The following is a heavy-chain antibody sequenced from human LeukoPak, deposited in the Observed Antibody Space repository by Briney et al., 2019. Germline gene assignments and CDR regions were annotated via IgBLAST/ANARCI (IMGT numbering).Heavy chain of an antibody. D-gene: IGHD6-19*01. CDR2: ISAYNGNT. CDR1: GYTFTSYG. CDR3: ARDLAVAGTFGY. V-gene: IGHV1-18*01. Sequence: ASVKVSCKASGYTFTSYGISWVRQAPGQGLEWMGWISAYNGNTNYAQKLQGRVTMTTDTSTSTAYMELRSLRSDDTAVYYRARDLAVAGTFGYWGQGTLVTVSS. J-gene: IGHJ4*02.